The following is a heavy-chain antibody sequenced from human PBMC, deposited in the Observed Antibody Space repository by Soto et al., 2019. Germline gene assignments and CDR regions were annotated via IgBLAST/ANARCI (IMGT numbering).Heavy chain of an antibody. V-gene: IGHV4-30-4*01. J-gene: IGHJ6*02. CDR1: GDYISSGNKY. CDR2: VFSSGTT. CDR3: ARVPSPFDYYYAMDV. Sequence: VQLRESGPGLVKPSQTLSLTCTVSGDYISSGNKYWSWIRQPPGKGLEWIGYVFSSGTTYYNPSLKGRVSISLDASENQFSLKFASVTDADSAVYYCARVPSPFDYYYAMDVWGQGPTVTVSS. D-gene: IGHD3-16*01.